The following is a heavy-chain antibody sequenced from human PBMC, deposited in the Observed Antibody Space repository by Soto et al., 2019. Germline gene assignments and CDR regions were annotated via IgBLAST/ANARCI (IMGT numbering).Heavy chain of an antibody. CDR1: GYTFSRYG. Sequence: QGQLVQSGGEVKKPGASVKVSCKASGYTFSRYGISWVRQAPGQGLEWMGWISGYNGDTNYAQKFQGRVTMTIDTSPXTAYMELRSLTSDDTAVYYCAKNGQPPYYYYGLDVWGQGTTVTVSS. J-gene: IGHJ6*02. V-gene: IGHV1-18*01. D-gene: IGHD2-8*01. CDR3: AKNGQPPYYYYGLDV. CDR2: ISGYNGDT.